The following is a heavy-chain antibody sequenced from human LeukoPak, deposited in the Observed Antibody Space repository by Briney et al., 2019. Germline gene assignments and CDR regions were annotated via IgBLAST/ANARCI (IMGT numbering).Heavy chain of an antibody. CDR2: ISAYNGNT. J-gene: IGHJ6*02. CDR1: GYTFTRYG. D-gene: IGHD3-10*01. CDR3: ARVTMVRGASPMDV. V-gene: IGHV1-18*01. Sequence: ASVKVSCKASGYTFTRYGISWVRQAPGRGLEWMGWISAYNGNTNYAQKLQGRVTMTTDTSTSTAYMELRSLRSDDTAAYYCARVTMVRGASPMDVWGQGTTVIVSS.